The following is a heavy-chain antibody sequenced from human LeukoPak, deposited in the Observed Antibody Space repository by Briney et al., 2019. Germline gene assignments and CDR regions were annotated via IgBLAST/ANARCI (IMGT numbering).Heavy chain of an antibody. CDR1: GFTVSSNY. Sequence: GSLRLSCAASGFTVSSNYMSWVRQAPGKGLEWVSVIYSGGSTYYADSVKGRFTISRDNSKNTLYLQMNSLRAEDTAVYYCASFHYYDSGGYSNVWGQGTTVTVSS. J-gene: IGHJ6*02. CDR3: ASFHYYDSGGYSNV. D-gene: IGHD3-22*01. V-gene: IGHV3-66*01. CDR2: IYSGGST.